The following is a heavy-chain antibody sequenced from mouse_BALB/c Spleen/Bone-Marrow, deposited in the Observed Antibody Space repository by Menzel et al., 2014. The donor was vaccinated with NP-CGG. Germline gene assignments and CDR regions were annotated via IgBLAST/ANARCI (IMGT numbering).Heavy chain of an antibody. J-gene: IGHJ3*01. CDR1: GFTFNSYG. Sequence: DVMLVESGGGLVKSGGSLKLSRAASGFTFNSYGMSWVRQTPEKRLEWVATISGGGSYTFYPDSVKGRFTISRDNAKNNLYLQLSSLRSEDTALYYCARHAYYDQTEVSFVYWGQGTLVTVSA. CDR2: ISGGGSYT. CDR3: ARHAYYDQTEVSFVY. V-gene: IGHV5-9-2*01. D-gene: IGHD2-4*01.